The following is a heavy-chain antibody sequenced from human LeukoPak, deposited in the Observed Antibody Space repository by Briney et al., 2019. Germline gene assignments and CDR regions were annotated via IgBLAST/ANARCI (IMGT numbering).Heavy chain of an antibody. Sequence: ASVKVFCKASGYTFTSYYMHWVRQAPGQGLEWMGIINPRGGSTSYAQKFQGRVTMTRDTSTSTVYMELSSLRSEDTAVYYCARGGSFVLMGGWGQGTLVTVSS. CDR3: ARGGSFVLMGG. V-gene: IGHV1-46*01. CDR1: GYTFTSYY. CDR2: INPRGGST. D-gene: IGHD2-8*01. J-gene: IGHJ4*02.